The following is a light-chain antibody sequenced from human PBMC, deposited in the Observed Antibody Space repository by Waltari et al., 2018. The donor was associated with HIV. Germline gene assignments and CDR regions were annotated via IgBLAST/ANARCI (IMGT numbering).Light chain of an antibody. Sequence: HSALTQPRSVSGAPGQSVTISCTGTSSDAGGDNSVSWYQQHPGNATKLMIFDVSQRPSGVPDRFSGSRSGNTASLTISGLQAEDEADYYCCSYAGSYTYVFGTGTKVTVL. CDR2: DVS. J-gene: IGLJ1*01. CDR3: CSYAGSYTYV. V-gene: IGLV2-11*01. CDR1: SSDAGGDNS.